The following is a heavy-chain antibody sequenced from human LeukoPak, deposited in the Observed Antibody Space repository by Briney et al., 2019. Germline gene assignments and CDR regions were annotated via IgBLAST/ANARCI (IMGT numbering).Heavy chain of an antibody. V-gene: IGHV3-48*03. CDR2: ISGSGSTT. CDR1: GFTFSYYQ. CDR3: ARDQSGPEY. Sequence: GGSLRLSCAASGFTFSYYQMNWVRQAPGKGLEWISYISGSGSTTYFADSVKGRFTISRDNAKKSMYLQMNSLRAEDTAIYYCARDQSGPEYWGQGTQVTVSS. D-gene: IGHD2-8*02. J-gene: IGHJ4*02.